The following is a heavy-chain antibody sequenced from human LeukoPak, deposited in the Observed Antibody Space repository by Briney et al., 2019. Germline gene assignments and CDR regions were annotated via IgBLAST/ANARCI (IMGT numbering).Heavy chain of an antibody. V-gene: IGHV3-53*01. D-gene: IGHD3-10*01. Sequence: GGSLRLSCVASGFTVSSNYMSWVRQAPGKGLEWVSVIYSGGSTYYADSVKGRFTISRDNSKNTLYLQMNSLRAEDTAVYYCASGSGSYRTPYYYMDVWGTGTTITVSS. CDR1: GFTVSSNY. J-gene: IGHJ6*03. CDR3: ASGSGSYRTPYYYMDV. CDR2: IYSGGST.